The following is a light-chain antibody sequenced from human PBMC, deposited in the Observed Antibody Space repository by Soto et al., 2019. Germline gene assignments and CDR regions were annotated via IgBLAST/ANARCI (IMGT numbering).Light chain of an antibody. J-gene: IGKJ1*01. CDR1: QSVSSN. CDR3: QQYNNWLFRSWT. V-gene: IGKV3-15*01. CDR2: GAS. Sequence: EIVMTQSPATLSVSPGERATLSCRASQSVSSNLARYQHKPGQAPMLLIYGASTTATGIPARFSGSGSGDDFTLTISSLQSEDFAAYFWQQYNNWLFRSWTFGQGTKVEIK.